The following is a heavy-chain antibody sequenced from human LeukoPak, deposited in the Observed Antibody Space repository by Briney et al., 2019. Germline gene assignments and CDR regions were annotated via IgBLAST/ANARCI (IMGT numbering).Heavy chain of an antibody. CDR1: GGTFSSYA. V-gene: IGHV1-69*13. J-gene: IGHJ4*02. Sequence: ASVKVSCKASGGTFSSYAISWVRQAPGQGLEWMGGIIPIFGTANYAQKFQGRVTITADESTSTAYMELSSLRSEDTAVYYCAREGVSGGLAYFDYWGQGTLVTVSS. D-gene: IGHD3-10*01. CDR3: AREGVSGGLAYFDY. CDR2: IIPIFGTA.